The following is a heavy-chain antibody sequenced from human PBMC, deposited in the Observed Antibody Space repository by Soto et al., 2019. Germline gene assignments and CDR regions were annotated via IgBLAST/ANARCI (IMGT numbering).Heavy chain of an antibody. CDR2: INPNSGGT. J-gene: IGHJ3*02. V-gene: IGHV1-2*04. Sequence: GASVKVSCKASGYTFTGYYMHWVRQAPGQGLEWMGWINPNSGGTNYAQKFQGWVTMTRDTSISTAYMELSRLRSDDTAVYYCARGSIAARPGAFDIWGQGTVVPVSS. CDR1: GYTFTGYY. CDR3: ARGSIAARPGAFDI. D-gene: IGHD6-6*01.